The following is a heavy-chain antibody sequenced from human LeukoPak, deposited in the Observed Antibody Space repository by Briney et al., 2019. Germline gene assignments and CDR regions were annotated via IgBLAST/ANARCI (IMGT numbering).Heavy chain of an antibody. J-gene: IGHJ4*02. V-gene: IGHV4-34*01. CDR2: INHSEST. D-gene: IGHD3-22*01. CDR3: ARGRRYYYDSSGYYYDY. Sequence: PSETLSLTCAVYGGSFSGYYWSWIRQPPGKGLEWIGEINHSESTNYNPSLKSRVTISVDTSKNQFSLKLSSVTAADTAVYYCARGRRYYYDSSGYYYDYWGQGTLVTVSS. CDR1: GGSFSGYY.